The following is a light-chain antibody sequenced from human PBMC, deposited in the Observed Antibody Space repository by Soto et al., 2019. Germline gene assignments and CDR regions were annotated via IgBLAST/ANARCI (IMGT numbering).Light chain of an antibody. Sequence: IQMTQSPSTLSASVGDTVTITCRASQSISVSLAWYQQKPGKAPNLLIYAASTLQGGVPSRFSGSGSGTEFTLTVTSLQPEDFATYFCQQYDKYSTCGHGTKVDIK. V-gene: IGKV1-5*01. CDR3: QQYDKYST. CDR2: AAS. CDR1: QSISVS. J-gene: IGKJ1*01.